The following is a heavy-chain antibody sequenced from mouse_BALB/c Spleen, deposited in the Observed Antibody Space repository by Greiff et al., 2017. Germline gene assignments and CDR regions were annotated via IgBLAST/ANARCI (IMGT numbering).Heavy chain of an antibody. Sequence: VQLQQSGAELVKPGASVKLSCTASGFNIKDTYMPWVKQRPEQGLEWIGRIDPANGNTKYDPKFQGKATITADTSSNTAYLQLSSLTSEDTAVYYCASDGSSYVESGLADWGQGTLVTGSA. J-gene: IGHJ3*01. V-gene: IGHV14-3*02. CDR1: GFNIKDTY. CDR3: ASDGSSYVESGLAD. CDR2: IDPANGNT. D-gene: IGHD1-1*01.